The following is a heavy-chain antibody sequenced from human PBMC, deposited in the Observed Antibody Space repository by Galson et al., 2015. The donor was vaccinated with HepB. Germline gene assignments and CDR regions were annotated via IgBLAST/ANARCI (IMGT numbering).Heavy chain of an antibody. V-gene: IGHV5-10-1*01. Sequence: QSGAEVKKPGESLRISCTGSGSSFTSYWISWVRQMPGKGLEWMGRIDPSDSYTNYSPSFQGNVTISADKSISTAYLQWSSLKASDTAMYYCARLVDTAMVTDFWYFDLWGRGTLVTVSS. D-gene: IGHD5-18*01. CDR1: GSSFTSYW. CDR3: ARLVDTAMVTDFWYFDL. J-gene: IGHJ2*01. CDR2: IDPSDSYT.